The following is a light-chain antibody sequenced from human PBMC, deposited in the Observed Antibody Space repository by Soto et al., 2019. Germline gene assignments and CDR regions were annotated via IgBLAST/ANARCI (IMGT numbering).Light chain of an antibody. Sequence: QLLLAQSPSASASLGASVNLTCTLSSGHSTYAIAWHQQHPEKGPRYLMKLDSDGSHSKGDGIPDRFSGSSSGAERYLTISSLQSEDEADYYCQTWGAGIRVFGGGTKLTVL. CDR3: QTWGAGIRV. V-gene: IGLV4-69*02. J-gene: IGLJ2*01. CDR1: SGHSTYA. CDR2: LDSDGSH.